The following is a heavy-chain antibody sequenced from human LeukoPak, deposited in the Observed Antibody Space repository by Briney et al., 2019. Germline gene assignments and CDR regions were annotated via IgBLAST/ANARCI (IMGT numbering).Heavy chain of an antibody. V-gene: IGHV4-38-2*02. CDR1: GYSISSGYY. J-gene: IGHJ4*02. CDR3: ARHGGFYFDS. D-gene: IGHD3-16*01. CDR2: IYHSGSA. Sequence: WETLSLTCTVSGYSISSGYYWGWIRQPPGKGVEWIGSIYHSGSANYNPSLRRRVTISIDTSKKQFSLKLNSVTATETAVYYCARHGGFYFDSWGQGTLVPVSS.